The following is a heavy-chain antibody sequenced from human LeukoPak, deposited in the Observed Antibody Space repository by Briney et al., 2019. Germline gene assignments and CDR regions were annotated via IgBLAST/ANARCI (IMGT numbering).Heavy chain of an antibody. CDR2: MNPNSGNT. J-gene: IGHJ3*02. D-gene: IGHD1-1*01. V-gene: IGHV1-8*01. CDR3: AREARRGVEVKAFDI. Sequence: GASVKVSCKASGYTFTSYDINWVRQATGQGLEWMGWMNPNSGNTGHVQKFQGRVTMTRDTSIGTAYMELSSLTSEDTAVYYCAREARRGVEVKAFDIWGKGTMVTVPS. CDR1: GYTFTSYD.